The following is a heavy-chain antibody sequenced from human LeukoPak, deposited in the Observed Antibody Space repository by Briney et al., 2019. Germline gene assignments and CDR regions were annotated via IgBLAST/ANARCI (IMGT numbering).Heavy chain of an antibody. D-gene: IGHD2-15*01. CDR3: ARDSGYFDY. V-gene: IGHV3-33*01. Sequence: GGSLRLSCAASGFTFSSYGMHWVRQAPGKGLEWVAVIWYDGSYKYYADSVKGRFPISRDNSKNTLSLQMNSLRAEDTAVYYCARDSGYFDYRGQGTLVTVSS. J-gene: IGHJ4*02. CDR1: GFTFSSYG. CDR2: IWYDGSYK.